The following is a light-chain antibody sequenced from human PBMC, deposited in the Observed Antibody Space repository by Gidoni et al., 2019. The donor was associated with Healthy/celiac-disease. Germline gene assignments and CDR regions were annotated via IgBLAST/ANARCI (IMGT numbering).Light chain of an antibody. J-gene: IGKJ3*01. CDR1: QSISSY. V-gene: IGKV1-39*01. CDR2: AAS. Sequence: DMQMTQSTSSLSASVGDRITITCRARQSISSYLNWYQQKPGKAPKLLIYAASSLQSGVPSRFSGSGSGTDFTLTISILQPEDFATYYCQQSYSTPFTFGPGTKVDIK. CDR3: QQSYSTPFT.